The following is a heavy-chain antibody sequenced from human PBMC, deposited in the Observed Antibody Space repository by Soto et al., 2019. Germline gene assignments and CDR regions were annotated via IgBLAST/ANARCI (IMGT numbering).Heavy chain of an antibody. J-gene: IGHJ4*02. Sequence: GGSLRLSCAASGFTFNNYAMGWVRRAPGKGLEWVSAITDSGSDTYYVDSVKGRFTISRDNSKNTVYLQMNSLRAEDTALYYCAKLGSSSWSPHYYFDYWGQGTLVTVSS. CDR2: ITDSGSDT. V-gene: IGHV3-23*01. CDR1: GFTFNNYA. D-gene: IGHD2-2*01. CDR3: AKLGSSSWSPHYYFDY.